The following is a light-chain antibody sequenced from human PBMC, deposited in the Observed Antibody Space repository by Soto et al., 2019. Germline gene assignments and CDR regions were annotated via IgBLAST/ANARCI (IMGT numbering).Light chain of an antibody. CDR3: QHRYGFT. J-gene: IGKJ3*01. V-gene: IGKV3-11*01. CDR2: DAS. CDR1: QSFNSY. Sequence: DIVVTQSPATLSLSPGERATLSCRASQSFNSYLAWYQQKPGQAPRLLIHDASHRATGVPARFSGSGSGTDFTLTISSLEPEDFAVYYCQHRYGFTFGPGTKVDIK.